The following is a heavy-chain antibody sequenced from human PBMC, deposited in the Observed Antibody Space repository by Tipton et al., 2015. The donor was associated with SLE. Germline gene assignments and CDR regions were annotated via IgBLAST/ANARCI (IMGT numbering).Heavy chain of an antibody. CDR2: VYHTYST. Sequence: TLSLTCTVSGGSISSYFWTWLRQPPGKGLEWIGYVYHTYSTNYNPSLKRRASISVDTSKNQFSLKLSSVTAADTAVYYCARDEGGYFDYWGQGTLVTVSS. D-gene: IGHD3-16*01. V-gene: IGHV4-59*12. J-gene: IGHJ4*02. CDR1: GGSISSYF. CDR3: ARDEGGYFDY.